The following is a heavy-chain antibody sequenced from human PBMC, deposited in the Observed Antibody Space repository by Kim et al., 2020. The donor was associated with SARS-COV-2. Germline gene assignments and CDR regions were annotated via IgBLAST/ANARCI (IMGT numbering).Heavy chain of an antibody. Sequence: GGSLRLSCTASGVTFSSFDMSWVRQAPGKGLEWVAAISSGGDETFYLDSVKGRFTTSRDNSKNTLYLHMSTLIAEDTAIYYCARYRSGSFPWDWGQGTLDSVSS. V-gene: IGHV3-23*01. CDR3: ARYRSGSFPWD. J-gene: IGHJ4*02. CDR1: GVTFSSFD. CDR2: ISSGGDET. D-gene: IGHD1-26*01.